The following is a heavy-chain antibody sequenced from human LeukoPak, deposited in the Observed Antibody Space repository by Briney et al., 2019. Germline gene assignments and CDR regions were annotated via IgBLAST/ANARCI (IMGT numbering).Heavy chain of an antibody. CDR1: GFTFSNYV. Sequence: GGSLRLSCAASGFTFSNYVMFWVRQAPGKGLEWVSGIRARATDTYYTDSVKGRFTISRDDSKRTLYLQMNSLRGEDTAVYYCAKRGGNSAYYFDYWGQGTLVTVSS. D-gene: IGHD4-23*01. V-gene: IGHV3-23*01. CDR3: AKRGGNSAYYFDY. J-gene: IGHJ4*02. CDR2: IRARATDT.